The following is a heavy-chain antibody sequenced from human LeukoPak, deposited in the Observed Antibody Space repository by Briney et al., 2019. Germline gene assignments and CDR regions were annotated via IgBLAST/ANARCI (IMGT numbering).Heavy chain of an antibody. CDR3: ARDSGYCGGYCYAFDY. V-gene: IGHV1-46*01. CDR1: GYTFTSYY. D-gene: IGHD2-21*02. J-gene: IGHJ4*02. Sequence: GASVKVSCKASGYTFTSYYMHWVRQAPGQGLEWMGIINPSGGSTSYAQKFQGRVTMTRDTSTSTVYMELSSLRSEDTAVYYCARDSGYCGGYCYAFDYWGQGTLVTVSS. CDR2: INPSGGST.